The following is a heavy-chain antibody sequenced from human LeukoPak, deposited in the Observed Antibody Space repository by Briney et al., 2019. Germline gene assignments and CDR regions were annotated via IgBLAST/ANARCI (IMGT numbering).Heavy chain of an antibody. Sequence: ASVKVSCKASGYTFTTYYLHWVRQAPGQGLEWMGIINPSDGSTTYSQKFRGRLTMTRDMSTSKVYMELSSLRSKDTAVYYCARGSTPVYNLLPDKRYFDYWGQGTLLTVSS. D-gene: IGHD3-9*01. CDR2: INPSDGST. CDR3: ARGSTPVYNLLPDKRYFDY. V-gene: IGHV1-46*01. CDR1: GYTFTTYY. J-gene: IGHJ4*02.